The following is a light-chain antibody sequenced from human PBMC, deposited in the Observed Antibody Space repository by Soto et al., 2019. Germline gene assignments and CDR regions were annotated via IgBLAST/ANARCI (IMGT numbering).Light chain of an antibody. Sequence: EIVLTQSPATLSASPGERATLSCRASQSFGSNLAWYQQKPGQAPRLLIYGASTRATGIPARFSGSGSGTEFTLTISSLQSEDFAVYYCQQYENWPRTFGQGTKVDIK. CDR2: GAS. CDR1: QSFGSN. CDR3: QQYENWPRT. J-gene: IGKJ1*01. V-gene: IGKV3-15*01.